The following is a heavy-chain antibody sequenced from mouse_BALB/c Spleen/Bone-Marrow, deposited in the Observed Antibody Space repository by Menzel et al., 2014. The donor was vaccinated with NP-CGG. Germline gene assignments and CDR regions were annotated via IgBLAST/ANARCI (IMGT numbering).Heavy chain of an antibody. CDR3: TRSNYGYWFFDV. CDR2: INPSNGGT. D-gene: IGHD1-1*01. J-gene: IGHJ1*01. Sequence: VQLQQSGAELVKPGASVKLSCKASGYTFTSYYMYWVKQRPGQGLEWIGEINPSNGGTNFNGKFKSKATLTADKSTNTAYVQLSSLTSEDSAVYHCTRSNYGYWFFDVWGAGTTVTVSP. V-gene: IGHV1S81*02. CDR1: GYTFTSYY.